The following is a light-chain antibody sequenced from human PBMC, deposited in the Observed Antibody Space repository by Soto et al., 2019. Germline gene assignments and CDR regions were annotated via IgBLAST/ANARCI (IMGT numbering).Light chain of an antibody. V-gene: IGKV1-39*01. CDR1: QSITSY. CDR2: AAS. Sequence: DIHMTQSPSSLSASVGDRATITCRASQSITSYLNWYQQKPGKAPKLLINAASTLQSGVPSRFSGSGSGTDFTLTISSVQPEDFATYYCQQSYSTPYTFGQGTKVDIK. J-gene: IGKJ2*01. CDR3: QQSYSTPYT.